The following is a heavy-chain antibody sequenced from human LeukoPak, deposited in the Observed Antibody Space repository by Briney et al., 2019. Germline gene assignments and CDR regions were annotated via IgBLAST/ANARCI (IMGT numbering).Heavy chain of an antibody. D-gene: IGHD4-23*01. J-gene: IGHJ4*02. CDR1: GYSFTGYL. CDR3: VTVVTSGPGY. Sequence: GEPRKISGKGSGYSFTGYLSAGVRQIPGKGLEWRGIIYPGDTDIRYSPSFQGQVTISADKSITTAYLHWRSLKASDTAMYYCVTVVTSGPGYWGQPTLVTVSS. V-gene: IGHV5-51*01. CDR2: IYPGDTDI.